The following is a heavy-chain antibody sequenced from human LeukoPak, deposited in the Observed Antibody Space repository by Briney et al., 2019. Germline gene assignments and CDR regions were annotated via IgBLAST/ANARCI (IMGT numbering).Heavy chain of an antibody. Sequence: GGSLRLSCAASGFTVSSNYMSWVRQAPGKGLEWVSVIYSGGSTYYADSVKGRFTISRDNSKNTLYLQMNSLRAEDTAVYYCARGPTYSSGWYGDGDYFDYWGQGTLVTVSS. J-gene: IGHJ4*02. CDR2: IYSGGST. V-gene: IGHV3-53*01. D-gene: IGHD6-19*01. CDR1: GFTVSSNY. CDR3: ARGPTYSSGWYGDGDYFDY.